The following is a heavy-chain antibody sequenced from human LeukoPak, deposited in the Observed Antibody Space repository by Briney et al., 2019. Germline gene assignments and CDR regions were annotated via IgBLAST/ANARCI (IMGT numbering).Heavy chain of an antibody. J-gene: IGHJ4*02. Sequence: GGSLRLSCAASGFTFSSYSMNWVRQAPGKGLEWVTSISSSSSYIYYADSVKGRFTISRDNAKNSLYLQMNSLRAEDTAVYYCARAGSGWPLDYWGQGTLVTVSS. D-gene: IGHD6-19*01. CDR3: ARAGSGWPLDY. CDR2: ISSSSSYI. CDR1: GFTFSSYS. V-gene: IGHV3-21*01.